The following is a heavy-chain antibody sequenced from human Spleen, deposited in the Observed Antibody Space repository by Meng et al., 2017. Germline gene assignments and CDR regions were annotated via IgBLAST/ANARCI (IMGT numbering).Heavy chain of an antibody. CDR1: GGSISSGGYY. CDR3: ARDLSGYGWFDP. J-gene: IGHJ5*02. CDR2: FYYSGST. D-gene: IGHD5-18*01. V-gene: IGHV4-31*01. Sequence: QVQLHESGQGRLKPVQTLSLTCTVSGGSISSGGYYWSWIRQHPGKGLEWIGYFYYSGSTYYNPSLKSLVTISLDTSKNQFSLKLSSVTAADTAVYYCARDLSGYGWFDPWGQGTLVTVSS.